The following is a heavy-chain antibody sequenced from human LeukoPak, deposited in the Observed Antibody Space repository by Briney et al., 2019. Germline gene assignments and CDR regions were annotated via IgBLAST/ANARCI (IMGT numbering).Heavy chain of an antibody. V-gene: IGHV3-66*01. CDR2: LYSGGTT. D-gene: IGHD1-14*01. J-gene: IGHJ6*02. Sequence: GGSLRLSCAASGFTVSANYIYWVRQTPEKGLEWVSVLYSGGTTYYADSVKGRFTISRDNSKNTVYLQMNSLRAEDTAVYYCAAYSKASGGFTGYDPMDVWGQGTTVTVSS. CDR3: AAYSKASGGFTGYDPMDV. CDR1: GFTVSANY.